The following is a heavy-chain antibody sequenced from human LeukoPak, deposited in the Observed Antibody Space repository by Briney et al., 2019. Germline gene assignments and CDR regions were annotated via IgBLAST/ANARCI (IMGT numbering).Heavy chain of an antibody. D-gene: IGHD6-19*01. J-gene: IGHJ6*03. CDR1: GFTFSNYV. V-gene: IGHV3-30-3*01. CDR2: ISYDGSDK. CDR3: ARSGSSGWVYYYYNYMDV. Sequence: GGSLRLSCAASGFTFSNYVMHWVRQAPGKGLEWLAAISYDGSDKYYAESVKGRFTISRDNSKNTLSLQMSSLKAEDTAVFYCARSGSSGWVYYYYNYMDVWGKGTTVTVSS.